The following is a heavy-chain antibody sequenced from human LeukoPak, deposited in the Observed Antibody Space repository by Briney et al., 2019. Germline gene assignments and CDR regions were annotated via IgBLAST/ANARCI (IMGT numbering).Heavy chain of an antibody. CDR3: ARDYGSGSLDYFDY. J-gene: IGHJ4*02. V-gene: IGHV1-18*01. CDR2: ISAYNGNT. Sequence: ASVKVSCKASGYTFTSYGISWVRQAPGQGLEWMGWISAYNGNTNYAQKLQGRVTMTTVTSTSTAYMELRSLRSDDTAVYYCARDYGSGSLDYFDYWGQGTLVTVSS. CDR1: GYTFTSYG. D-gene: IGHD3-10*01.